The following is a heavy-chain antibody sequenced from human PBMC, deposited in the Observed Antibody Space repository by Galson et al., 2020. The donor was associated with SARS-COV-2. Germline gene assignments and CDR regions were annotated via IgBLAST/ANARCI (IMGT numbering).Heavy chain of an antibody. D-gene: IGHD3-22*01. CDR1: GFTFSSYA. CDR2: ISYDGSNK. J-gene: IGHJ4*02. Sequence: GESLKISCAASGFTFSSYAMHWVRQAPGKGLEWVAVISYDGSNKYYADSVKGRFTISRDNSKNTLYLQMNSLRAEDTAVYYCARSEIVVEKYYFDYWGQGTLVTVSS. CDR3: ARSEIVVEKYYFDY. V-gene: IGHV3-30-3*01.